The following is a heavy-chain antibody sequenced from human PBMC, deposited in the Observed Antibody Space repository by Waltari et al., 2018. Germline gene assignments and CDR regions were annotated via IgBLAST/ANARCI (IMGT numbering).Heavy chain of an antibody. CDR3: ARGERYFDWLLYNWFDP. V-gene: IGHV4-34*01. D-gene: IGHD3-9*01. Sequence: QVQLQQWGAGLLKPSETQYLTCAVYGGSFSGYYWSWIGQPPGKGLEWIGEINHNGSTNYNPSLKSRVTISVDTSKNQFSLKLSSVTAADTAVYYCARGERYFDWLLYNWFDPWGQGTLVTCSS. CDR1: GGSFSGYY. J-gene: IGHJ5*02. CDR2: INHNGST.